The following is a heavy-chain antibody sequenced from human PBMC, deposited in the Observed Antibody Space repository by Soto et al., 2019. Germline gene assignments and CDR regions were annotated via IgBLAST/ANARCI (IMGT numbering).Heavy chain of an antibody. CDR2: ISGSGGTT. CDR3: AKTPYDFWSSGQYLFDH. Sequence: LRLSGTVAGFTFSSHAMSWVRQAPGKGLECVSGISGSGGTTFYADSVKGRFTISRDNSKKTLYLQMNSLRAEDTAVYYCAKTPYDFWSSGQYLFDHWGQGTLVTVSS. J-gene: IGHJ4*02. CDR1: GFTFSSHA. V-gene: IGHV3-23*01. D-gene: IGHD3-3*01.